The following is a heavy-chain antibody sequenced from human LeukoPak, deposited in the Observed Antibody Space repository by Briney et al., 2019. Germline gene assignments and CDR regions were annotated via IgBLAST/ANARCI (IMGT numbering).Heavy chain of an antibody. D-gene: IGHD5-24*01. Sequence: PGGSLRLSCAASGFTFSSNSMNWVRQAPGKGLEWVSSISRSSSNIYYADSVKGRFTISRDNAKNSLYLQMNSLRAEDTAVYYCAKGREGYNSYDYWGQGTPVTVSS. J-gene: IGHJ4*02. CDR1: GFTFSSNS. CDR2: ISRSSSNI. CDR3: AKGREGYNSYDY. V-gene: IGHV3-21*01.